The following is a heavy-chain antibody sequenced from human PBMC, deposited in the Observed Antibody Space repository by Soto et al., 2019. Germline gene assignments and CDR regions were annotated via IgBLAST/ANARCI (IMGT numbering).Heavy chain of an antibody. Sequence: QVQLQESGPGLVRPSQTLSLTCTVSGGSISSGDYYWSWIRQHPGKGLEWIGHIYFSGSTNYNPSLKGRLTISLDTSKYKFSLKWSSVTAADTAVYYCARDDYGSNCGAFDIWGQGTRVSVSS. V-gene: IGHV4-31*03. CDR3: ARDDYGSNCGAFDI. J-gene: IGHJ3*02. D-gene: IGHD4-17*01. CDR2: IYFSGST. CDR1: GGSISSGDYY.